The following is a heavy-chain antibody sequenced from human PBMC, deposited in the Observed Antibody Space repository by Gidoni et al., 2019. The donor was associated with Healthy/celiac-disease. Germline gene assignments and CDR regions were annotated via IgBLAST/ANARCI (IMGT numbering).Heavy chain of an antibody. CDR3: ASPGRDGDYDLAWYFDL. D-gene: IGHD4-17*01. CDR2: IYDSGGT. V-gene: IGHV4-39*01. CDR1: GVSIGSSRYY. Sequence: QLQLQVSGPGLVKPSETLSPICTVSGVSIGSSRYYWGWIRQHPGKGLEWIGIIYDSGGTYYNTSLKSRVTISVDTSKNQFALKLSSVTAADTAVYYCASPGRDGDYDLAWYFDLWGRGTLVTVSS. J-gene: IGHJ2*01.